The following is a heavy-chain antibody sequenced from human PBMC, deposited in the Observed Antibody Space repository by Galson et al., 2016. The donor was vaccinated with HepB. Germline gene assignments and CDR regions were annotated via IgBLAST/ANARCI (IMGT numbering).Heavy chain of an antibody. V-gene: IGHV3-74*01. Sequence: SLRLSCAASGFILSSDWMHWVRQVPGKGLQWVSRINDNDGSFTNYADSVRGRFTISRDNAKNTLYLQMNSLRAEDTAVYYCARDLAGAHDYWGQGTLVTVSS. J-gene: IGHJ4*02. CDR2: INDNDGSFT. CDR3: ARDLAGAHDY. D-gene: IGHD1-26*01. CDR1: GFILSSDW.